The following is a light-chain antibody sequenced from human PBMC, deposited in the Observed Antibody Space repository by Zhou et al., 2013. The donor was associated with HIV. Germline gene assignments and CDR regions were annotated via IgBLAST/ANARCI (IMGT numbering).Light chain of an antibody. Sequence: DIQMTQSPSSLSASVGDRVTITCRASESISSWLAWYQQKPGKVPKLLIYKASSLESGVPSRFSGSESGTEFTLTISSLQPDDFATYYCQQYSSLGTFGQGTKVEIK. CDR3: QQYSSLGT. J-gene: IGKJ1*01. CDR2: KAS. V-gene: IGKV1-5*03. CDR1: ESISSW.